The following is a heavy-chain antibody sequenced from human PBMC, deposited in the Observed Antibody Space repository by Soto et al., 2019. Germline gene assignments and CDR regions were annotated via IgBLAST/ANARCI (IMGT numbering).Heavy chain of an antibody. CDR2: IRGNGHTT. V-gene: IGHV3-23*01. Sequence: GGSLRLSCVASGFAFSSYSMTWVRQAPGKGLEWVSVIRGNGHTTYYADSVKGRFTISRDNSKNTIYLQMNSLRAEDTALYYCAPEPAYHSNYEADYWGQGTLVTVSS. J-gene: IGHJ4*02. D-gene: IGHD1-7*01. CDR1: GFAFSSYS. CDR3: APEPAYHSNYEADY.